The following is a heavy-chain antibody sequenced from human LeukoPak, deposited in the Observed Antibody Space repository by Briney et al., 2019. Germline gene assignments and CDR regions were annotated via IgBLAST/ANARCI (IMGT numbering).Heavy chain of an antibody. CDR3: ARDLEGYHYGAGNYPQ. Sequence: ASVKVSCKASGYTFTGYYIHWLRQAPGQGLEWMGFINPNSGGTNYAQKFQGRVTMTRDTSISTAYMELSSLTSDDTAVYYCARDLEGYHYGAGNYPQWGQGTLITVSS. CDR2: INPNSGGT. CDR1: GYTFTGYY. J-gene: IGHJ4*02. V-gene: IGHV1-2*02. D-gene: IGHD3-10*01.